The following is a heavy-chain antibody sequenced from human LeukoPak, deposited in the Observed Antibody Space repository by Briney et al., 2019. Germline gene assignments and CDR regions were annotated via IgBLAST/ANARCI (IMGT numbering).Heavy chain of an antibody. CDR1: GGSISSYY. V-gene: IGHV4-59*01. CDR2: IYYSGST. CDR3: AREYRGYSYGSHYYYGMDV. Sequence: KPSETLSLTCTVSGGSISSYYWSWIRQPPGKGLEWIGYIYYSGSTNYNPSLKSRVTTSVDTSKNQFSLKLSSVTAADTAVYYCAREYRGYSYGSHYYYGMDVWGQGTTVTVSS. D-gene: IGHD5-18*01. J-gene: IGHJ6*02.